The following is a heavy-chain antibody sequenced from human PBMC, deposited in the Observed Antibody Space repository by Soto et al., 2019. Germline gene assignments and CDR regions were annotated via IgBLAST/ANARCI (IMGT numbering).Heavy chain of an antibody. CDR2: ISSTTNSI. Sequence: EVQLVESGGGLVKPGGSLRLSCAASGFTFTRYSMNWVRQAPGKGLEWVSSISSTTNSIYYADSMKGRFTVSRDNAKNSVYLDMNSLSAEDTAVYYCARESEDLTSNFDYWGQGTLVTVSS. J-gene: IGHJ4*02. V-gene: IGHV3-21*01. CDR3: ARESEDLTSNFDY. CDR1: GFTFTRYS.